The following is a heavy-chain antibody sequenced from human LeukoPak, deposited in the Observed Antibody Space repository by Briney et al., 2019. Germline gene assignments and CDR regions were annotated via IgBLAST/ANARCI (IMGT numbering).Heavy chain of an antibody. Sequence: ASVKVSCKASGYTFTGYYMHWVRQAPGQGLEWMGGIIPIFGTANYAQKFQGRVTFTTDESTSTAYMELSSLRSEDTAVYYCARGANIITIFGGGTNWFDPWGQGTLVTVSS. J-gene: IGHJ5*02. V-gene: IGHV1-69*05. CDR2: IIPIFGTA. CDR1: GYTFTGYY. D-gene: IGHD3-3*01. CDR3: ARGANIITIFGGGTNWFDP.